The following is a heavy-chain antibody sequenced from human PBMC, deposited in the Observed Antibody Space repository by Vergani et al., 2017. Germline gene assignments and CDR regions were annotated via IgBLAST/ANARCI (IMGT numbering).Heavy chain of an antibody. D-gene: IGHD3-10*01. V-gene: IGHV3-30*04. CDR3: ARARGSGSYYGYYYYGMDV. Sequence: QVQLVESGGGVVQPGRSLRLSCAASGFTFSSYAMHWVRQAPGKGLEWVAVISYDGSNKYYADSVKGRFTISRDNSKNTLYLQMNSLRAEDTAVYYCARARGSGSYYGYYYYGMDVWGQGTTVTVSS. J-gene: IGHJ6*02. CDR2: ISYDGSNK. CDR1: GFTFSSYA.